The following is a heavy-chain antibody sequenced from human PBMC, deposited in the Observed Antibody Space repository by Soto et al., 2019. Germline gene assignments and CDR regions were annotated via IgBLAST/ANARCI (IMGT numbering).Heavy chain of an antibody. CDR2: ISGGGGST. CDR3: AKDRNYGGDLDY. D-gene: IGHD4-17*01. Sequence: EVQLLESGGGLVQPGGSLRLSCAASGFTFRIYAMSWVRQAPGKGLEWVSAISGGGGSTHYAGSVKARFTISRDNSKNTLYLQMNSLRADDTAIYYCAKDRNYGGDLDYWGQGTLVTVSS. J-gene: IGHJ4*02. CDR1: GFTFRIYA. V-gene: IGHV3-23*01.